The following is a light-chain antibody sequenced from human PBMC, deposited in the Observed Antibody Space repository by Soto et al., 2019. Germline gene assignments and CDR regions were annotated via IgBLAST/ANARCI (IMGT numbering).Light chain of an antibody. CDR1: QSVTSSY. V-gene: IGKV3-20*01. CDR2: SAS. J-gene: IGKJ1*01. CDR3: QQYGHALWA. Sequence: ENVLTQSPGTLSLSPGERATLSCRASQSVTSSYLAWYQQKPGQAPRLLIYSASSRATGVPDRFSGSGSATVFTLTISRVEPEDFAVYYCQQYGHALWAFGQGTKVEIK.